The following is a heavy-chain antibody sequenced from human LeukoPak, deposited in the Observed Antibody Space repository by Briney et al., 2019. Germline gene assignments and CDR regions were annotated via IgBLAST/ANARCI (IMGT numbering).Heavy chain of an antibody. CDR3: ARDSGSGNNDY. Sequence: GASAKVSCKASGYTFTSYAIHWVRQAPGQRLAWMGWISAGNGNTKYSQNFQGRVTFISNTSATTAFIELSSLRSEDAAVYYCARDSGSGNNDYWGQGTLVTVSS. D-gene: IGHD1-26*01. CDR1: GYTFTSYA. J-gene: IGHJ4*02. V-gene: IGHV1-3*01. CDR2: ISAGNGNT.